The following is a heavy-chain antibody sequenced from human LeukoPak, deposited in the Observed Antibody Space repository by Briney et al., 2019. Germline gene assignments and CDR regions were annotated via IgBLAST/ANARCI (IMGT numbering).Heavy chain of an antibody. V-gene: IGHV1-18*04. Sequence: ASVKVSCKPSGSTFPSHAITWLRQAPGQGPEWMGWISTSNGDRNYVQNLQGRITLTIDPSTTTAYMELRSLRSDDTAIYSCATRGITAARLDYWGQGTLVTVSS. D-gene: IGHD2-2*01. CDR3: ATRGITAARLDY. J-gene: IGHJ4*02. CDR2: ISTSNGDR. CDR1: GSTFPSHA.